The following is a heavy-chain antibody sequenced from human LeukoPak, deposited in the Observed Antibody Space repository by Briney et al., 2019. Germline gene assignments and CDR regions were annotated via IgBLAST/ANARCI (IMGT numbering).Heavy chain of an antibody. Sequence: PSETLSLTCTVSGGSISSYYWSWIRQPPGKGLEWIGYIYYSGSTNYNPSLKRRVTISVDTSKNQFSLKLSSVTAADTAVYYCARSLVAAGMMDVWGQGTTVTVSS. D-gene: IGHD6-13*01. V-gene: IGHV4-59*01. CDR2: IYYSGST. CDR1: GGSISSYY. J-gene: IGHJ6*02. CDR3: ARSLVAAGMMDV.